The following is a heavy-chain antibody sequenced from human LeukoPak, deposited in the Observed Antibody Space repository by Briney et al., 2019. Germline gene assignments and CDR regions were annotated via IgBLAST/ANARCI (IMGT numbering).Heavy chain of an antibody. V-gene: IGHV3-23*01. CDR1: GFTFNSYA. CDR2: ISGGAGST. J-gene: IGHJ4*02. Sequence: GGSLRLSCAASGFTFNSYAMSWVREAPGKGLEWVSAISGGAGSTYYADSVKGRFTISRDNSKNTLYLQMNSLRAEDTAVYYCARDSNYGPRLVDYWGQGTLVTVSS. D-gene: IGHD3-16*01. CDR3: ARDSNYGPRLVDY.